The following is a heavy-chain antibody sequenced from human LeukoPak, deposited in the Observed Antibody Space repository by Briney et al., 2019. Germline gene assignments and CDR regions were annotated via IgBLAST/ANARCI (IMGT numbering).Heavy chain of an antibody. D-gene: IGHD2-2*01. CDR3: ARGKYCSSTSCIGDYFDP. CDR1: GFTFSPYG. Sequence: GRSLRLSCAASGFTFSPYGMHWVRQAPGKGLEWVALIWYDGSNKYSTDSVRGRFTISRDNSKNTLYLQMNSLRAEDTAVYYCARGKYCSSTSCIGDYFDPWGQGTLVTVSS. J-gene: IGHJ5*02. CDR2: IWYDGSNK. V-gene: IGHV3-33*01.